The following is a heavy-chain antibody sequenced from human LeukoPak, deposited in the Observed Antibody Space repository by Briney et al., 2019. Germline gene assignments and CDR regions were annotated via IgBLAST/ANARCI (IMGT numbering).Heavy chain of an antibody. Sequence: GGSLRLSCAASELTFSNYWMHWVRQAPGKGLVWVSRINTDGGTTSYADSVKGRFTISRDNAKNTLYLEMNSLGAEDTAVYYCAERGGSGSYYGVEFDYWGQGTLVTVSS. CDR2: INTDGGTT. V-gene: IGHV3-74*01. CDR1: ELTFSNYW. J-gene: IGHJ4*02. D-gene: IGHD3-10*01. CDR3: AERGGSGSYYGVEFDY.